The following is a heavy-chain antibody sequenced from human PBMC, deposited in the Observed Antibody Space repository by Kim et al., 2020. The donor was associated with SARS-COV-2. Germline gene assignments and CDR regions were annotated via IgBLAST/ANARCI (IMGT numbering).Heavy chain of an antibody. Sequence: NPSLKSRVTISVDTSKNQFSLKLSSVTAADTAVYYCARGGSSGGSDAFDIWGQGTMVTVSS. J-gene: IGHJ3*02. D-gene: IGHD3-22*01. V-gene: IGHV4-31*02. CDR3: ARGGSSGGSDAFDI.